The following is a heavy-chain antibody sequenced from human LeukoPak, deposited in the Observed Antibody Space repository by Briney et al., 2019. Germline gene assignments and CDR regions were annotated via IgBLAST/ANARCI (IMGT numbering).Heavy chain of an antibody. CDR3: ARDRSLEYFQH. CDR2: TYYRSKWYN. V-gene: IGHV6-1*01. J-gene: IGHJ1*01. Sequence: SQTLSLTCAISGDSVSSNSAAWNCIRHSPSSGLEWLRRTYYRSKWYNDYAVSVKSRITINPHTSNNQFSRQLNSVTPEHTAVFYCARDRSLEYFQHGGEGTLLTVS. CDR1: GDSVSSNSAA. D-gene: IGHD3-16*02.